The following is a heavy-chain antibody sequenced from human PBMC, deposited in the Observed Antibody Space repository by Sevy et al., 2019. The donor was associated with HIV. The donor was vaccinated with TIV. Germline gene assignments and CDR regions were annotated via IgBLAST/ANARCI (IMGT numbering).Heavy chain of an antibody. CDR3: AKDFIVVVPAASQTYFDY. V-gene: IGHV3-30*18. D-gene: IGHD2-2*01. CDR2: ISYDGSNK. CDR1: GFTFSSYG. J-gene: IGHJ4*02. Sequence: GGSLRLSCAASGFTFSSYGMHWVRQAPGKGLEWVAVISYDGSNKYYADSVKGRFTISRDNSKNTLYLQMNGLRAEDTAVYYCAKDFIVVVPAASQTYFDYWGQGTLVTVSS.